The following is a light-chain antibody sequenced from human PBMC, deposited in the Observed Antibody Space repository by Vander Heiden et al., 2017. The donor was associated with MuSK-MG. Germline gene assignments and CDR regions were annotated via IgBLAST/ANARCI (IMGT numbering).Light chain of an antibody. V-gene: IGKV1-9*01. J-gene: IGKJ4*01. CDR1: QGISDY. CDR3: QQVNRYPRT. Sequence: DIQLAQSPSFLSASVGDTVTITCRASQGISDYLAWYQQKPGKAPTLLIYGASTLQAGVPSRFSGSGGGTEFSLTISSLQPADTATYYCQQVNRYPRTFGGGTKVEI. CDR2: GAS.